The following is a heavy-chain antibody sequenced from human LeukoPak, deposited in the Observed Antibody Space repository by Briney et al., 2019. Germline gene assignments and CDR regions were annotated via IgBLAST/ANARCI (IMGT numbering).Heavy chain of an antibody. CDR1: GFTFSSYG. V-gene: IGHV3-30*18. CDR2: ISYDGSNK. Sequence: GSLRLSCAASGFTFSSYGMHWVRQAPGKGLEWVAVISYDGSNKYYADSVKGRFTISRDNSKNTLYLQMNSLRAEDTAVYYCAKEMGRWEPLVYYFDYWGQGTLVTVSS. CDR3: AKEMGRWEPLVYYFDY. D-gene: IGHD1-26*01. J-gene: IGHJ4*02.